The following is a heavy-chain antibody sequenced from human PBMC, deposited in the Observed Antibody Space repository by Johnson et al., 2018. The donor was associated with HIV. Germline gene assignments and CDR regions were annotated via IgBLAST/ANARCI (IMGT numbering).Heavy chain of an antibody. CDR3: ARDMAQLELFAFDI. CDR2: ISYDGSDK. J-gene: IGHJ3*02. CDR1: GFTFSIYG. D-gene: IGHD1-1*01. Sequence: QVQLVESGGGVVQPGRSLRLSCVASGFTFSIYGMNWVRQAPGKGLEWVAVISYDGSDKYYADSVKGRFTISRDNSKNTLYLQMNSLGAEDTAVYYCARDMAQLELFAFDIWGQGTMVTVSS. V-gene: IGHV3-30*03.